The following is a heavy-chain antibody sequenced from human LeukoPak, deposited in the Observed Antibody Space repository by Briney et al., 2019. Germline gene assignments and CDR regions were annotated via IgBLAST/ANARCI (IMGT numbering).Heavy chain of an antibody. V-gene: IGHV3-23*01. CDR3: AKDGVERWLHPLDY. J-gene: IGHJ4*02. CDR1: GFTFSSYA. Sequence: GGSLRLSCAASGFTFSSYAMSWVRQAPGKGLEWVSAISGGGGSTYYADSVKGRFTISRDNSKNTLYLQMNSLRAEDTAVYYCAKDGVERWLHPLDYWGQGTLVTVSS. CDR2: ISGGGGST. D-gene: IGHD5-24*01.